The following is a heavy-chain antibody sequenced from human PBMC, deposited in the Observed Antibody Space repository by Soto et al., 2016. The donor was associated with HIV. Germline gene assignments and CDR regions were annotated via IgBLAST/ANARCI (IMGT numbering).Heavy chain of an antibody. J-gene: IGHJ2*01. D-gene: IGHD5-18*01. CDR1: GASISSGGYY. CDR3: AGGQGYSYGYWYFDL. V-gene: IGHV4-31*03. CDR2: ISYSGST. Sequence: VQLQESGPGLVKPSQTLSPTCTVSGASISSGGYYWNWIRQYPGKGLDWIGYISYSGSTYYNPSLKSRVTISEDTSKNQFSLKLSSVTAADTAVYYCAGGQGYSYGYWYFDLWGRGTLVAVSS.